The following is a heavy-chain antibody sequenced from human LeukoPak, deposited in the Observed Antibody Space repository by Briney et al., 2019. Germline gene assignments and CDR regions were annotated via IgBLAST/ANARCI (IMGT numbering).Heavy chain of an antibody. CDR1: GGSISSYY. Sequence: SETLSLTCTVSGGSISSYYWSWIRQPPGKGLAWIGYIYYSGSTNYNPSLKSRVTISVDTSKNQFSLKLSSVTAADTAVYYCSGHCSSTSCHGDYWGQGTLVTVSS. CDR3: SGHCSSTSCHGDY. CDR2: IYYSGST. D-gene: IGHD2-2*01. J-gene: IGHJ4*02. V-gene: IGHV4-59*08.